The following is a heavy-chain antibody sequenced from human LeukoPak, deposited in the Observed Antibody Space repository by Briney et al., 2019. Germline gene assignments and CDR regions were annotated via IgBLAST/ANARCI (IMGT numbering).Heavy chain of an antibody. J-gene: IGHJ3*02. CDR2: IYTSGST. CDR1: GGSISSYY. Sequence: SETLSLTCTVSGGSISSYYWSWIRQPAGKGLEWIGRIYTSGSTNYNPSLKSRVTMSVDTSKNQFSLKLSSVTAADTAVYYCARSPSNIATKHDNAFDISGQGTMVTVSS. CDR3: ARSPSNIATKHDNAFDI. V-gene: IGHV4-4*07. D-gene: IGHD6-13*01.